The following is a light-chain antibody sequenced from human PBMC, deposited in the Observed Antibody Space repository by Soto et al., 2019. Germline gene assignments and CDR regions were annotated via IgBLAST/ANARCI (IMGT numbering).Light chain of an antibody. CDR2: GNG. Sequence: QSVLTQPPSVSGAPGQRVTISCSGTSSSIGAGYEVHWYHQLPGTAPKLVVSGNGNRPSGVPDRLSASKSGTSASLAITGLQAEDEGHYYCQSYDKTLTAEVFGTGTQGTV. V-gene: IGLV1-40*01. CDR1: SSSIGAGYE. CDR3: QSYDKTLTAEV. J-gene: IGLJ1*01.